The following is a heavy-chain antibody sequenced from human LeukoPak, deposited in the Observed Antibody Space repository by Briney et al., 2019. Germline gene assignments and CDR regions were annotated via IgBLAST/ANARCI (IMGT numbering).Heavy chain of an antibody. CDR1: GGSFSGYY. J-gene: IGHJ4*02. Sequence: PSETLSLTCAVYGGSFSGYYWSWIRQPPGKGLEWIGEINHSGSTNYNPSLKSRVTISVDTSKNQFSLKLSSVTAADTAVYYCARGGGRKGPIDYWGQGTLVTVS. V-gene: IGHV4-34*01. CDR3: ARGGGRKGPIDY. CDR2: INHSGST. D-gene: IGHD3-16*01.